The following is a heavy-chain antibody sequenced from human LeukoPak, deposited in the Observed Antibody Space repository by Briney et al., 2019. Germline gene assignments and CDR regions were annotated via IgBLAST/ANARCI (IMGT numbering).Heavy chain of an antibody. CDR1: GFAFATDS. J-gene: IGHJ3*02. CDR3: AKDRPMYSRKPDAFDI. V-gene: IGHV3-21*04. Sequence: NPGGSLRLSCAASGFAFATDSMNWVRQAPGKGLEWVSSISSSSYRIYYADSVKGRFTISRDNSKNTLYLQMNSLRAEDTAVYYCAKDRPMYSRKPDAFDIWGQGTMFTVSS. D-gene: IGHD1-26*01. CDR2: ISSSSYRI.